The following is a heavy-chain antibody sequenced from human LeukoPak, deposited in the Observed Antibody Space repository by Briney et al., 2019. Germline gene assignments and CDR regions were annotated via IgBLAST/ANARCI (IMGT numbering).Heavy chain of an antibody. CDR1: GYTFTSYG. J-gene: IGHJ6*03. CDR3: ARESSGWHYYYMDV. D-gene: IGHD6-19*01. Sequence: ASVKVSCKASGYTFTSYGISWVRQAPGQGLEWMGWISAYNGNTNYAQKLQGRVTMTTDTSTSTAYMELRSLRSDDTAVYYCARESSGWHYYYMDVWGKGTTVTVSS. V-gene: IGHV1-18*01. CDR2: ISAYNGNT.